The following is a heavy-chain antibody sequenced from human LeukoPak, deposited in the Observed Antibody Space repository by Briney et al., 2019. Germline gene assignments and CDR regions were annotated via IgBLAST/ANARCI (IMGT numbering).Heavy chain of an antibody. CDR3: ARTLYYDSSGYYDGHFYFVY. D-gene: IGHD3-22*01. J-gene: IGHJ4*02. CDR1: GFTFDDYG. CDR2: INWNGGST. V-gene: IGHV3-20*04. Sequence: GGSLRLSCAASGFTFDDYGMSWVRQAPGKGLEWVSGINWNGGSTGYADSVKGRFTISRDNAKNSLYLQMNSLRAEDTALYYCARTLYYDSSGYYDGHFYFVYWGQGALVTVSS.